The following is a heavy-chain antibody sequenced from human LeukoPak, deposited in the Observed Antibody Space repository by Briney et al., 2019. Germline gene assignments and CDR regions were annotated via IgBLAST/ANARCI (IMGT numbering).Heavy chain of an antibody. CDR2: IYPSDSNT. CDR3: ARRGLSSGWYVDI. Sequence: GESLKISCKGSGFSFTSYWIGWVRQMPGKGLEWMGIIYPSDSNTRYSPSFQGQITISADKSISTAYLQWSSLKASDTAMYYCARRGLSSGWYVDIWGQGTMVTVSS. V-gene: IGHV5-51*01. D-gene: IGHD6-19*01. J-gene: IGHJ3*02. CDR1: GFSFTSYW.